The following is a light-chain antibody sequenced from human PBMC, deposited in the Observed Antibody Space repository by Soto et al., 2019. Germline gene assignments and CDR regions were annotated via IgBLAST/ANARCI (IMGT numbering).Light chain of an antibody. CDR1: QSVRDN. Sequence: ETLLTQSPATLSVSPGERVTLSCRASQSVRDNLAWYQQKRCQAPRLLIYGASTRAPGIPDRFSGSGFGTEFSLTISSLQSEDFAVYYCQQHHDWPPSPFGQGTKLSIK. CDR3: QQHHDWPPSP. CDR2: GAS. J-gene: IGKJ2*01. V-gene: IGKV3-15*01.